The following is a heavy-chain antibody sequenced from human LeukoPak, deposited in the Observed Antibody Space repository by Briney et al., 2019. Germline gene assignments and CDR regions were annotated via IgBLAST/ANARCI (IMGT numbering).Heavy chain of an antibody. D-gene: IGHD2-15*01. CDR2: IYYSGTT. CDR3: ARLVGYYSRGSCYHFDY. Sequence: LRLSCTVPGGSISSGDDYWSWIRQPPGKGLEWISYIYYSGTTYYNPSLKSRASISVDTSKNQFSLKLSSVTAADTAVYFCARLVGYYSRGSCYHFDYWGQGSLVTVSS. J-gene: IGHJ4*02. V-gene: IGHV4-30-4*01. CDR1: GGSISSGDDY.